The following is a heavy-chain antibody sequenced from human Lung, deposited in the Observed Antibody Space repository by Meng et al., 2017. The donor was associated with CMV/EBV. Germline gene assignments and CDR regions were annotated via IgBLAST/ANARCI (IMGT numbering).Heavy chain of an antibody. CDR1: GFTYSRYS. D-gene: IGHD3-22*01. CDR3: ARDSGAYYDSSGVHF. CDR2: ITSSSSYI. J-gene: IGHJ4*02. Sequence: GESXKISCAASGFTYSRYSMNWVRQAPGKGLEWVSSITSSSSYIYYADSVKGRFTTSRDNARNSLYLQMTSLRAEDTAVYYCARDSGAYYDSSGVHFGGQGTLVTVSS. V-gene: IGHV3-21*01.